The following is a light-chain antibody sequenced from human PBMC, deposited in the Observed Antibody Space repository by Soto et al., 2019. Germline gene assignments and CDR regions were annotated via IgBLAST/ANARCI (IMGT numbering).Light chain of an antibody. J-gene: IGLJ1*01. V-gene: IGLV2-14*01. CDR1: SSDVGGYNY. Sequence: QSVLTQPASVSGSPGQSVTISCTGTSSDVGGYNYVSWYQHHPGKAPKLMIYEVSNRPSGVSNRFSGSKSGNTASLTISGLQAEDEADYYCSSYTSISTYVFGTVTKLTVL. CDR3: SSYTSISTYV. CDR2: EVS.